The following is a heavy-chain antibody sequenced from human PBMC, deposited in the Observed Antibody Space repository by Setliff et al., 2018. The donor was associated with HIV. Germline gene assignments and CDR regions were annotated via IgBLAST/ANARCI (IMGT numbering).Heavy chain of an antibody. CDR1: TESLTRYD. Sequence: KPSETLSLTCAVYTESLTRYDWAWIRQSPEKGLEWIGEIDDSGSIIYNPSLQSRVTMSVDTSKNQFSLKVRSLTAADTGLYYCARVNSITTTLVRLWPRFDLWGQGTQVTVSS. V-gene: IGHV4-34*01. CDR3: ARVNSITTTLVRLWPRFDL. CDR2: IDDSGSI. D-gene: IGHD3-10*01. J-gene: IGHJ5*02.